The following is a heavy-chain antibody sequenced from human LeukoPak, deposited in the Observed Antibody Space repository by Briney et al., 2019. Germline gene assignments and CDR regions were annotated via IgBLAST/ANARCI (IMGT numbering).Heavy chain of an antibody. CDR1: GHTLTELS. CDR2: FDPEDGET. J-gene: IGHJ6*03. D-gene: IGHD6-13*01. Sequence: ASVKVSCKVSGHTLTELSMHWVRQAPGKGLEWMGGFDPEDGETIYAQKFQGRVTMTEDTSTDTAYMELSRLRSDDTAVYYCARLRAAGTVYYYMDVRGKGTTVTVSS. CDR3: ARLRAAGTVYYYMDV. V-gene: IGHV1-24*01.